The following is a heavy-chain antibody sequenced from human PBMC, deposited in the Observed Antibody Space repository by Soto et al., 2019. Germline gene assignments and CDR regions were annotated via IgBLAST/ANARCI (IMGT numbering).Heavy chain of an antibody. CDR1: GGSFSGYY. V-gene: IGHV3-7*01. CDR2: IKQDGSEK. CDR3: ARAHDSGWYFDY. Sequence: PSETLSLTCAVYGGSFSGYYWSWIRQPPGKGLEWVANIKQDGSEKYYVDSVKGRFTISRDNAKNSLYLQMNSLRAEDTAVYYCARAHDSGWYFDYWGQGTLVTVSS. D-gene: IGHD6-19*01. J-gene: IGHJ4*02.